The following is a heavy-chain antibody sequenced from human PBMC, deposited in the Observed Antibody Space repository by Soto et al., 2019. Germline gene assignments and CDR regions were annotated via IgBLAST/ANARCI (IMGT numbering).Heavy chain of an antibody. CDR1: GGSISSSNW. D-gene: IGHD6-6*01. CDR3: ARFGVAARPSWFDP. V-gene: IGHV4-4*02. J-gene: IGHJ5*02. CDR2: IYHSGST. Sequence: QVQLQESGPGLVKPSGTLSLTCAVSGGSISSSNWWSWVRQPPGKGLEWIGEIYHSGSTNYNPSLKSRVTXXVXKXXNQFSLKLSSVTAADTAVYYCARFGVAARPSWFDPWGQGTLVTVSS.